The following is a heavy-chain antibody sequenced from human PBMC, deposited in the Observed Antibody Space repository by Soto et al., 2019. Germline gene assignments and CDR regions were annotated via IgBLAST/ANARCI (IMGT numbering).Heavy chain of an antibody. CDR2: IDPSDSYT. D-gene: IGHD6-6*01. V-gene: IGHV5-10-1*01. CDR3: ARSIAARPNYYYGMDV. Sequence: PGESLKISCKGSGYSFTSYWISWVRQMPGKGLEWMGRIDPSDSYTNYSPSFQGHVTISADKSISTAYLQWSSLKASDTAMYYCARSIAARPNYYYGMDVWGQGTTVTVSS. J-gene: IGHJ6*02. CDR1: GYSFTSYW.